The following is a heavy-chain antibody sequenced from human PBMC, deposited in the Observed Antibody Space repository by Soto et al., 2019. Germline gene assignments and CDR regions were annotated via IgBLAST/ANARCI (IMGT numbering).Heavy chain of an antibody. CDR3: ARDPGYSGFDFDY. J-gene: IGHJ4*02. V-gene: IGHV3-33*01. CDR2: IWYDGSKK. CDR1: GFTFSSHA. Sequence: GGSLRLSCAGSGFTFSSHAMHWVRHAPGKGLEWVAVIWYDGSKKYYADSVKGRFTVARDDSKNTLSLQMNSLRVEDTAVYYCARDPGYSGFDFDYWGQGTLVTVSS. D-gene: IGHD5-12*01.